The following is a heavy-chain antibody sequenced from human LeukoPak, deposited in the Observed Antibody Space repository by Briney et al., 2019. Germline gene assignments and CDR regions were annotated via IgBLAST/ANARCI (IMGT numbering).Heavy chain of an antibody. CDR1: GGTFSSYA. J-gene: IGHJ4*02. V-gene: IGHV1-69*01. CDR2: IIPIFGTA. CDR3: ARERGIFCTNGVCSHFDY. Sequence: GSSVKVSCKASGGTFSSYAISWVQQAPGQGLEWMGGIIPIFGTANYAQKFQGRVTITADESTSTAYMELSSLRSEDTAVYYCARERGIFCTNGVCSHFDYWGQGTLVTVSS. D-gene: IGHD2-8*01.